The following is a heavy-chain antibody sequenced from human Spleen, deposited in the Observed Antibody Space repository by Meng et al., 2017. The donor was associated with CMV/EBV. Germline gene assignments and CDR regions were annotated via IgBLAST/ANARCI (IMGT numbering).Heavy chain of an antibody. D-gene: IGHD3-22*01. CDR2: IYHSGSA. Sequence: SETLSLTCGVSGGSISSSNWWSWVRQSPGKGLEWIGEIYHSGSANYKPSLKSRVTISVDRSKNQFSLRMSSLTAADTAVYYCTRVNHDTRGYFPDYWGQGTLVTVSS. CDR3: TRVNHDTRGYFPDY. CDR1: GGSISSSNW. J-gene: IGHJ4*02. V-gene: IGHV4-4*02.